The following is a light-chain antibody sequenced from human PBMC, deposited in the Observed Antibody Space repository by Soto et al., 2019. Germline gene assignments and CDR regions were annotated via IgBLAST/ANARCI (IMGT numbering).Light chain of an antibody. CDR2: EVS. J-gene: IGLJ1*01. CDR1: SSDVGGYNY. Sequence: QSVLTQPPSASGSPGQSVTISCAGTSSDVGGYNYVSWYQQYPGKVPKLMIYEVSERPSGVPDRFSGSKSSNTAFLTVSGLQAEDEADYYCLSYADTAYVFGTGTRSPS. V-gene: IGLV2-8*01. CDR3: LSYADTAYV.